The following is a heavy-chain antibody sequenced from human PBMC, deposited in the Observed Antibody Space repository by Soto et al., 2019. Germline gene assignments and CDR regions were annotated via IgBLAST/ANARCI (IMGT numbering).Heavy chain of an antibody. D-gene: IGHD3-10*01. CDR1: GYTFTSYE. CDR3: ARGELLWFGELLR. CDR2: MNPNSGDT. J-gene: IGHJ4*02. Sequence: QVQLVQSGAEVKKPGASVKVSCKASGYTFTSYEINWVRQATGQGLEWMGCMNPNSGDTGYAQKFQGRVTMTRNTSISTAYMELSSLRSEDTAVYYCARGELLWFGELLRWGQGTLVTVSS. V-gene: IGHV1-8*01.